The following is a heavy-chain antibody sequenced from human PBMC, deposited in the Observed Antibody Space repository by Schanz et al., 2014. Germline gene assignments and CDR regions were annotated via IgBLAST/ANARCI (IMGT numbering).Heavy chain of an antibody. D-gene: IGHD3-3*01. J-gene: IGHJ4*02. V-gene: IGHV1-18*01. CDR1: GYIFINSG. Sequence: QVHLVQSGAEVKKPGASVKVSCKASGYIFINSGISWVRQAPGQGLEWMGWISVYNHNKEYDQKFQGRVTMTTDTSTSTAYMALTGLRSDDTAVYYCARDRRFFDRDDLYYFDSWGQGTLVTVSA. CDR2: ISVYNHNK. CDR3: ARDRRFFDRDDLYYFDS.